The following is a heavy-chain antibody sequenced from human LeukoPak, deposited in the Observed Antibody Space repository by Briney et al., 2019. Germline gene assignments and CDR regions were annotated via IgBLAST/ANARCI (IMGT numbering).Heavy chain of an antibody. D-gene: IGHD1-26*01. CDR1: GFTVSNNY. Sequence: GGSLRLSCAASGFTVSNNYMSWVRQATGKGLEWVSVIYSGGSTHYADSVKGRLTISRDNSENTLYLQMNSLRDEDTAVYYCAREGSYGKFDYWGQGTLVTVSS. V-gene: IGHV3-66*01. J-gene: IGHJ4*02. CDR3: AREGSYGKFDY. CDR2: IYSGGST.